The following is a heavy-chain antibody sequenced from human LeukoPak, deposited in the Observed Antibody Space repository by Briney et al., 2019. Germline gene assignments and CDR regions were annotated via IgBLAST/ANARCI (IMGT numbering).Heavy chain of an antibody. Sequence: PSETLSLSCTVSGGSISGYYWTWIRQPPGKGLEWIGYIHYSGSTSYNPSLNSRVTISVDTSRKQFSLRVTSVTAADAAVYYCVRSGGYYAQALWGRGTLVTVSS. CDR3: VRSGGYYAQAL. V-gene: IGHV4-59*01. J-gene: IGHJ2*01. D-gene: IGHD3-22*01. CDR2: IHYSGST. CDR1: GGSISGYY.